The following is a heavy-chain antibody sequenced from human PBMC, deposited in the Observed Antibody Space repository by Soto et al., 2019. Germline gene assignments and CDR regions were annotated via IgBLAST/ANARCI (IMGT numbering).Heavy chain of an antibody. J-gene: IGHJ5*02. D-gene: IGHD6-6*01. CDR2: INPTGGST. V-gene: IGHV1-46*01. CDR1: GYTFTNYY. CDR3: ARAYTTSCPGP. Sequence: ASVNVSCKASGYTFTNYYMHWVRQAPGQGLELMGMINPTGGSTTYAQKFQGRVSMTRXXXXXXVXMXLXXXXSEDTAVYYCARAYTTSCPGPWGQGTLVTVSS.